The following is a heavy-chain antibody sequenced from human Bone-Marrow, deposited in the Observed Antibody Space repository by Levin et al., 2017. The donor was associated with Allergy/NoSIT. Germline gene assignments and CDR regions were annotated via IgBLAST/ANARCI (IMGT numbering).Heavy chain of an antibody. J-gene: IGHJ6*02. CDR1: GFIFSNAW. Sequence: GGSLRLSCAASGFIFSNAWMGWVRQTPGKGLEWVGRIKSRSDGGTTEYAAPVKGRFSISRDDSENKLHLQMNSLKTEDTAIYYCTTDRSRLFLNNYCGLDVWGQGTTVTVSS. CDR2: IKSRSDGGTT. CDR3: TTDRSRLFLNNYCGLDV. D-gene: IGHD1/OR15-1a*01. V-gene: IGHV3-15*01.